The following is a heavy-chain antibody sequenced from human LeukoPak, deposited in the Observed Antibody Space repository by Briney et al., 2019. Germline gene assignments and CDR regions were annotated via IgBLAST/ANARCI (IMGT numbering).Heavy chain of an antibody. Sequence: PGRSLRLSCAASGFTFSSYGMHCVRQAPGKGLEWVAVISYDGSNKYYADSVKGRFTISRDNSKNTLYLQMNSLRAEDTAVYYCARSRGMGFDYWGQGTLVTVSS. V-gene: IGHV3-30*03. J-gene: IGHJ4*02. CDR2: ISYDGSNK. CDR1: GFTFSSYG. D-gene: IGHD3-10*01. CDR3: ARSRGMGFDY.